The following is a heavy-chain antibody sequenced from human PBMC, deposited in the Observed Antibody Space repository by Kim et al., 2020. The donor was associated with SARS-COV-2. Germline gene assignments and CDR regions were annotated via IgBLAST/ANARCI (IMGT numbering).Heavy chain of an antibody. V-gene: IGHV1-24*01. CDR1: GYTLTELS. Sequence: ASVKVSCKVSGYTLTELSMHWVRQAPGKGLEWMGGFDPEDGETIYAQKFQGRVTMTEDTSTDTAYMELSSLRSEDTAVYYCATGPLWPRRMSRYFDYWGQRTLVTVSS. CDR3: ATGPLWPRRMSRYFDY. J-gene: IGHJ4*02. D-gene: IGHD2-21*01. CDR2: FDPEDGET.